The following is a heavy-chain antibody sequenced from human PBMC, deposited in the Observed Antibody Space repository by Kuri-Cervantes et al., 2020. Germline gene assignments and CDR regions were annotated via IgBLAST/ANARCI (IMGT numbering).Heavy chain of an antibody. Sequence: SQTLSLTCAVYGGSFSGYYWGWIRQPPGKGLEWIGEINHSGSTNYNPSLKSRVTISVDTSKNQFSLKLSSVTAADTAVYYCARAVGWSTEYYFDYWGQGTLVTVSS. J-gene: IGHJ4*02. CDR2: INHSGST. D-gene: IGHD6-19*01. CDR3: ARAVGWSTEYYFDY. V-gene: IGHV4-34*01. CDR1: GGSFSGYY.